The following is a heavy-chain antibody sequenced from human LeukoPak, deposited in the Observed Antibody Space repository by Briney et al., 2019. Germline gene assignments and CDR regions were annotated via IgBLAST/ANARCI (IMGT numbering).Heavy chain of an antibody. CDR1: GFTFSSYG. D-gene: IGHD1-1*01. CDR2: ISYDGSNK. V-gene: IGHV3-30*03. J-gene: IGHJ6*02. Sequence: PGGSLRLSCAPSGFTFSSYGMHWVRQAPGKGLDWVAVISYDGSNKYYAGSVKGRFTISRDNSRNTLYLQMNSLRAEDTAVYYCARGPHGNWDYYGMDVWGQGTTVTVSS. CDR3: ARGPHGNWDYYGMDV.